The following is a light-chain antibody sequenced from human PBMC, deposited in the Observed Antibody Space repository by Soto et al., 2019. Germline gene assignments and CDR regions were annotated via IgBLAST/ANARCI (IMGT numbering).Light chain of an antibody. Sequence: ERATISCRASQSVSGTHVAWYQQRPGQAPRLLIYDASRRDIGVPDRFIGSGSATDFTLTIIGLETGGCATYFVRVYASLPHRFGDRSNADI. CDR2: DAS. V-gene: IGKV3D-20*02. CDR3: RVYASLPHR. CDR1: QSVSGTH. J-gene: IGKJ3*01.